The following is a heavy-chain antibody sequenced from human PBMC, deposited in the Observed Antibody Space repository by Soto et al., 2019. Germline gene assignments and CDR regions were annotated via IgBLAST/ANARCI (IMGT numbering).Heavy chain of an antibody. CDR2: FDPEDGET. J-gene: IGHJ6*02. D-gene: IGHD4-17*01. CDR1: GYTLTELS. V-gene: IGHV1-24*01. Sequence: ASVKVSCKVSGYTLTELSMHWVRQAPGKGLERMGGFDPEDGETIYAQKFQGRVTMTEDTSTDTAYMELSSLRSEDTAVYYCAVNDYCQYGMDVWGQGTTVTVSS. CDR3: AVNDYCQYGMDV.